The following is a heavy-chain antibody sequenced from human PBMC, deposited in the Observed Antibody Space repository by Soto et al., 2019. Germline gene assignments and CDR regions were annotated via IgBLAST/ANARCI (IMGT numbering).Heavy chain of an antibody. V-gene: IGHV4-30-2*01. CDR3: ARADRTYYFDY. Sequence: SETLSLTCAVSGGSISSGGYSWSWIRQPPGKGLEWIGYIYHSGSTCYNPSLKSRVTISVDRSKNQFSLKLSSVTAADTAVYYCARADRTYYFDYWGQGTLVTVSS. CDR2: IYHSGST. J-gene: IGHJ4*02. CDR1: GGSISSGGYS.